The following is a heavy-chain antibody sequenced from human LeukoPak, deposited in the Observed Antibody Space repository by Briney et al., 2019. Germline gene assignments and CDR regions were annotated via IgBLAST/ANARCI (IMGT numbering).Heavy chain of an antibody. CDR2: IYYSGST. V-gene: IGHV4-59*08. CDR1: GGSISSYY. CDR3: ARHSSGFTDYFDY. D-gene: IGHD3-22*01. Sequence: SETLSLTCTVSGGSISSYYWSWIRQPPGKGLEWIGYIYYSGSTNYNPSLKSRVTISVDTSKNQFSLKLSSVTAADTAVYYCARHSSGFTDYFDYWGQGTLVTVSS. J-gene: IGHJ4*02.